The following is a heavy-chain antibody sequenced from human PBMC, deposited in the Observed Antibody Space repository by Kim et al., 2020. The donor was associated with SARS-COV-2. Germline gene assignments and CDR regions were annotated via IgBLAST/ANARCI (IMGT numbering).Heavy chain of an antibody. CDR3: AKDPPNGYSDAFDI. D-gene: IGHD6-13*01. Sequence: ADSGKGRFTLARDNAKNTLYLKMNSLRAEDTAVYYCAKDPPNGYSDAFDIWGQGTMVTVSS. J-gene: IGHJ3*02. V-gene: IGHV3-33*06.